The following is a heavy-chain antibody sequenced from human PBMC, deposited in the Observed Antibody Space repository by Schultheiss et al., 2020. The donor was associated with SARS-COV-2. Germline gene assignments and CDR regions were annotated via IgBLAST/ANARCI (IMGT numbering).Heavy chain of an antibody. D-gene: IGHD6-19*01. J-gene: IGHJ5*02. CDR1: GDSVSSNSAA. V-gene: IGHV6-1*01. Sequence: SQTLSLTCAISGDSVSSNSAAWHWIRQSPSRGLEWLGKTYFRSKWYNDYAVSVKSRITISPDTSQNQFSLQLNTLTPGDTAVYYCARVRDSSGWPNWFEPWGQGALVTVSS. CDR3: ARVRDSSGWPNWFEP. CDR2: TYFRSKWYN.